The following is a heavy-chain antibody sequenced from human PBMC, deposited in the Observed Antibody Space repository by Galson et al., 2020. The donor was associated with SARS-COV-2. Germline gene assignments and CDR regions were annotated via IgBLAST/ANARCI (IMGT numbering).Heavy chain of an antibody. V-gene: IGHV3-66*02. CDR1: GFTVSSNY. Sequence: GVSLKISCAASGFTVSSNYMSWVRQAPGKGLEWVSVIYSGGSTYYADSVKGRFTISRDNSKNTLYLQMNSLRAEDTAVYYCARGPYSRDYWGQGTLVTVSS. CDR3: ARGPYSRDY. CDR2: IYSGGST. D-gene: IGHD6-13*01. J-gene: IGHJ4*02.